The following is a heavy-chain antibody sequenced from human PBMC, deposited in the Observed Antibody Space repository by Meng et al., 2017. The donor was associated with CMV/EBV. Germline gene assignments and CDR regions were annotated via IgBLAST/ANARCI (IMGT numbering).Heavy chain of an antibody. CDR2: IYTRGSP. V-gene: IGHV4-4*07. CDR3: VTRVPNTRAYYAVFDF. D-gene: IGHD3-22*01. Sequence: VPLQMSWTVLGTPSVTLSLTCTVTGGFIRCYYWIWIREPAWKRLAWIGRIYTRGSPNCNPSLKCRVTMSVNTSKNQFSLKLRSVTAADKAVYYCVTRVPNTRAYYAVFDFWGQGTLVTVSS. CDR1: GGFIRCYY. J-gene: IGHJ4*02.